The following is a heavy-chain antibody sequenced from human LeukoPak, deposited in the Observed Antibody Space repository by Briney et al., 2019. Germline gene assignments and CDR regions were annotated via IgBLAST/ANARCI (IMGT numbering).Heavy chain of an antibody. D-gene: IGHD2-15*01. J-gene: IGHJ6*02. Sequence: PSETLSLTCAVYGGSFSGYYWSWIRQPPGKGLEWIGEINHSGSTNYNPSLKSRVTISVDTSKNQFSLKLSSVTAADTAVYYCARVPTHYGMDVWGQGTTVTVSS. CDR3: ARVPTHYGMDV. CDR2: INHSGST. CDR1: GGSFSGYY. V-gene: IGHV4-34*01.